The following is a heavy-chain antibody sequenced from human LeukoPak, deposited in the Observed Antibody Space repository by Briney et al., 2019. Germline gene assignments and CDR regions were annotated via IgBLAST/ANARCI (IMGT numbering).Heavy chain of an antibody. D-gene: IGHD3-10*01. CDR1: GFTFSSYW. CDR3: AKDAVAPGSGGDYFDY. V-gene: IGHV3-74*01. CDR2: INSDGSST. J-gene: IGHJ4*02. Sequence: GGSLRLSCAASGFTFSSYWMHWVRQAPGKGLVWVSRINSDGSSTSYADSVKGRFTISRDSSKNTLYLQMNSLRAEDTAVYYCAKDAVAPGSGGDYFDYWGQGTLVTVSS.